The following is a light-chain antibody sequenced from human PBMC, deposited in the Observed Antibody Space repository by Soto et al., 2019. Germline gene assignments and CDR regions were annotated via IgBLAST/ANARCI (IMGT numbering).Light chain of an antibody. CDR1: SSDVGGYNY. V-gene: IGLV2-14*01. Sequence: QSALTQPASVSGSPGQSITISCTGTSSDVGGYNYVSWYQQHPGKAPNLMIYEVSNRPSGVSNRFSGSKSGNTASLTISGPQGEDGANYYCSSYTSSSTRVFGGGTTLTVL. CDR2: EVS. CDR3: SSYTSSSTRV. J-gene: IGLJ3*02.